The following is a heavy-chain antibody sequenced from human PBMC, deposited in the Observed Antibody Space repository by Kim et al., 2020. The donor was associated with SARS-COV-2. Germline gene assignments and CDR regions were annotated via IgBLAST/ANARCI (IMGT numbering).Heavy chain of an antibody. V-gene: IGHV3-23*01. Sequence: GGSLRLSCAASGFTFSSYAMSWVRQAPGKGLELVSAISGSGGSTYYADSVKGRFTISRDNSKNTLYLQMNSLRAEDTAVYYCAKGDSYYDFWSGPPRAYYYCMDVWGQGTTVTVSS. CDR3: AKGDSYYDFWSGPPRAYYYCMDV. J-gene: IGHJ6*02. D-gene: IGHD3-3*01. CDR2: ISGSGGST. CDR1: GFTFSSYA.